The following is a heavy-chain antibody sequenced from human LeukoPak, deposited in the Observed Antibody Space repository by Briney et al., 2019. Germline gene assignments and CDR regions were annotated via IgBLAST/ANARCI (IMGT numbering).Heavy chain of an antibody. CDR1: GGSISSSSYY. CDR3: ARIQLWLRYFDY. CDR2: IYYSGST. Sequence: SETLSLTCTVSGGSISSSSYYWGWIRQPPGKGLEWIGSIYYSGSTYYNPSLKSRVTISVDTSKNQFSLKLSSVTAADTAVYYCARIQLWLRYFDYWGQGTLVTVSS. D-gene: IGHD5-18*01. J-gene: IGHJ4*02. V-gene: IGHV4-39*01.